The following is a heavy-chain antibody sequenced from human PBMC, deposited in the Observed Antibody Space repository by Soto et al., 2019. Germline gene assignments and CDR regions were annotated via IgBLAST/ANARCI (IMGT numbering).Heavy chain of an antibody. V-gene: IGHV4-34*01. Sequence: PSETLSLTCVVYGGSFSGYYWSWIRQPPGKGLEWIGEIKDGGLTNYSPSLKSRATISKDTPNNQFSLKLHSVTAADTAVYYCARGQEGVVATHWDQGALVTVSS. CDR3: ARGQEGVVATH. D-gene: IGHD5-12*01. J-gene: IGHJ4*02. CDR1: GGSFSGYY. CDR2: IKDGGLT.